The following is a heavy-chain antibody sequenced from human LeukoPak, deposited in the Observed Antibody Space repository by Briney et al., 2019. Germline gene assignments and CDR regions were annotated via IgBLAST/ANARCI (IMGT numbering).Heavy chain of an antibody. Sequence: GASVKVSCKASGYTFTSYGISWVRQAPGQGLEWMGWISAYNGNTNYAQKLQGRVTMTTDTSTSTAHMELRSLGSDDTAVYYCARLPGYDIADYYYYYMDVWGKGTTVTVSS. J-gene: IGHJ6*03. CDR1: GYTFTSYG. CDR2: ISAYNGNT. V-gene: IGHV1-18*01. CDR3: ARLPGYDIADYYYYYMDV. D-gene: IGHD3-9*01.